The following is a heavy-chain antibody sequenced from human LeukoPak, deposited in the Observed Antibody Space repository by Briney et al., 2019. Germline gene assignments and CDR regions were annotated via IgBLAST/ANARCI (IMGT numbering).Heavy chain of an antibody. CDR3: ARGADKYSSSWYYFYYYYGMDV. Sequence: PSETLSLTCAVYGGSFSGYYWSWIRQPPGKGLEWIGEINHSGSTNYNPSLKSRVTISVDTSKNQFSLKLSSVTAADTAVYYCARGADKYSSSWYYFYYYYGMDVWGQGTLVTVSS. D-gene: IGHD6-13*01. CDR2: INHSGST. CDR1: GGSFSGYY. V-gene: IGHV4-34*01. J-gene: IGHJ6*02.